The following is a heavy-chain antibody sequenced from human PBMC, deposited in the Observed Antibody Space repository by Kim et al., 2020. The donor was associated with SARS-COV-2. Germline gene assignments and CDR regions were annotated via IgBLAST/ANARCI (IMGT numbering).Heavy chain of an antibody. CDR2: IKEDGSAK. CDR3: VRGRGFAH. J-gene: IGHJ1*01. V-gene: IGHV3-7*03. Sequence: GGSLRLSCAASGFTFSTYWMSWVRQATGKGLEWVANIKEDGSAKYYVDSEKRRFTISRDNAKNSLYLQMNGLRADDTAVYYCVRGRGFAHWGQGTLVTVSS. CDR1: GFTFSTYW. D-gene: IGHD3-10*01.